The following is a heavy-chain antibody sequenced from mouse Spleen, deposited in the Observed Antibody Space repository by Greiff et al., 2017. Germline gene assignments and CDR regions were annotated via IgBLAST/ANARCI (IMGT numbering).Heavy chain of an antibody. V-gene: IGHV14-4*01. CDR1: GFNIKDDY. D-gene: IGHD2-1*01. CDR2: IDPENGDT. J-gene: IGHJ2*01. CDR3: TLYYGNYGDY. Sequence: VQLQQSGAELVRPGASVKLSCTASGFNIKDDYMHWVKQRPEQGLEWIGWIDPENGDTEYASKFQGKATITADASSNTAYLQLSSLTSEDTAVYYCTLYYGNYGDYWGQGTTLTVSS.